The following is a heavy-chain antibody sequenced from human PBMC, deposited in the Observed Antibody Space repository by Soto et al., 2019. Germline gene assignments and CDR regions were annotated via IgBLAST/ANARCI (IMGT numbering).Heavy chain of an antibody. J-gene: IGHJ6*02. CDR3: ARESGGYDSSTRYGLDV. CDR1: GGSSSSVGHY. Sequence: TLSLTCAVSGGSSSSVGHYWAWIRQQPVKGLEWIGYIYYSGSTDYNPSLKSPVTISVDRSKNQFSLNLSSVTAADTAIYYCARESGGYDSSTRYGLDVWGQGTTVT. V-gene: IGHV4-31*11. D-gene: IGHD6-25*01. CDR2: IYYSGST.